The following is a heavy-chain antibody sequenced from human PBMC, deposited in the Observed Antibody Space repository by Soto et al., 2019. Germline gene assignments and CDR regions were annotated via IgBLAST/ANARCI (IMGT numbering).Heavy chain of an antibody. V-gene: IGHV4-34*01. CDR2: INHSGST. D-gene: IGHD3-10*01. J-gene: IGHJ6*01. CDR3: ARGKPVLLWSPESARVAV. CDR1: GGSLSGYF. Sequence: SVGGGSLSGYFGCGIRHPQGKGLEWIGEINHSGSTNYNPSLKSRVTISVDTSKNQLSLKLSSVTAADTAVYYCARGKPVLLWSPESARVAVWAQGPTVP.